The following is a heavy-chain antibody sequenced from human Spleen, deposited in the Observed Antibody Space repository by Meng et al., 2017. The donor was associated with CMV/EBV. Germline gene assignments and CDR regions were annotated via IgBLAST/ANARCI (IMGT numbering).Heavy chain of an antibody. J-gene: IGHJ5*02. D-gene: IGHD2-2*01. Sequence: SGGYYWNWIRQHPGKGLEWIGYIYSSGSTYYNPFLKRRVTISIDTSKNQFSLKLNSVTAADTAVYYCARLRTDIVVVPAAKGPFDPWGQGTLVTVSS. V-gene: IGHV4-31*02. CDR1: SGGYY. CDR3: ARLRTDIVVVPAAKGPFDP. CDR2: IYSSGST.